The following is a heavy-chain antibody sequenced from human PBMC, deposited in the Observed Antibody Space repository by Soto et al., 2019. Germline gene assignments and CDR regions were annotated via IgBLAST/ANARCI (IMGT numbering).Heavy chain of an antibody. Sequence: GVSLRLSCAGSGFTFSTYAMTWVRQAPGKGLEWVSLLTNSGDSAYYADSVKGRFTVSRDNAKNTFFLEMKSLRAEDTAIYYCAKGLERHRIENWFSPWGQGTLVTVS. J-gene: IGHJ5*02. D-gene: IGHD6-19*01. CDR2: LTNSGDSA. CDR3: AKGLERHRIENWFSP. V-gene: IGHV3-23*01. CDR1: GFTFSTYA.